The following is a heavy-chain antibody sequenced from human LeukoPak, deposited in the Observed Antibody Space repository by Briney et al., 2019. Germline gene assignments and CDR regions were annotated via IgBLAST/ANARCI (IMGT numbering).Heavy chain of an antibody. Sequence: GGSLRLSCAASDFTFSHYGMHWVRQAPGKGLEWVAFISYDGSKKYYADSVKGRFTISRDNSKNTLYLQMNSLRAEDTAVYYCAKDYYESDGYHIPDDWGQGTLVTVSS. CDR3: AKDYYESDGYHIPDD. J-gene: IGHJ4*02. D-gene: IGHD3-22*01. V-gene: IGHV3-30*02. CDR2: ISYDGSKK. CDR1: DFTFSHYG.